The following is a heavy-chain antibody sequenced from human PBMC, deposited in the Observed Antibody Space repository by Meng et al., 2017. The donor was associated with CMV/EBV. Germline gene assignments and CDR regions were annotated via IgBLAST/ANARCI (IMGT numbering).Heavy chain of an antibody. D-gene: IGHD6-13*01. J-gene: IGHJ4*02. CDR2: IYWNDDK. V-gene: IGHV2-5*01. CDR3: AHVGPNSSSWSTSFDY. CDR1: GFSLSTSGVG. Sequence: SGPTLVKPTQTLTLTCTFSGFSLSTSGVGVGWIRQPPGKALEWLALIYWNDDKHYSPSLKSRLTITKDTSKNQVVLTMTNMDPVDTATYYCAHVGPNSSSWSTSFDYWGQGTLVTVSS.